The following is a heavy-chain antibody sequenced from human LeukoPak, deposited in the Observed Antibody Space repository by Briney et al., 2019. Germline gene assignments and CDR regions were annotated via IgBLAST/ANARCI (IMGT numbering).Heavy chain of an antibody. CDR3: ARAFGSGSQVINYFDF. Sequence: PGGSLRLPCAASGFTFITYWMHWVRQAPGKGLMWVSSINSDGSTTTYADSVKGRFTISRDNAKNMVYLQMNSLRAEDTAVYYCARAFGSGSQVINYFDFWGQGTLVTVSS. CDR2: INSDGSTT. CDR1: GFTFITYW. J-gene: IGHJ4*02. D-gene: IGHD3-10*01. V-gene: IGHV3-74*01.